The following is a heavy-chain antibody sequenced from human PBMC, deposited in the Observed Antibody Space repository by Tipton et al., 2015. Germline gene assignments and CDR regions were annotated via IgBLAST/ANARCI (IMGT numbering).Heavy chain of an antibody. CDR1: GGSISHYY. V-gene: IGHV4-59*01. D-gene: IGHD2-15*01. CDR3: ARGGNNWFDP. J-gene: IGHJ5*02. Sequence: TLSLTCTVSGGSISHYYWSWIRQPPGQGLEWLGLIYYSGNTNYNPSLKSRVTMSVDTSKNQFSLKLTSVNAADTAVYYCARGGNNWFDPWGQGTLVTVSS. CDR2: IYYSGNT.